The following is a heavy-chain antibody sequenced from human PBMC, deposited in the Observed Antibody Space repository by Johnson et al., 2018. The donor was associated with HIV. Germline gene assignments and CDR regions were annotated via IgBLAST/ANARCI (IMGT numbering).Heavy chain of an antibody. CDR1: GFTFDDYA. D-gene: IGHD2-2*01. V-gene: IGHV3-9*01. Sequence: VQVVESGGGLVQPGRSLRLSCAASGFTFDDYAMHWVRQAPGKGLEWVSGISWNSGSIGYADSVKGRFTISRANAKNSLYLQMNSLRAEDTALYYCAKKAGPRDLGYCTSTNCRFEAFDVWGPGTMVTVSS. J-gene: IGHJ3*01. CDR3: AKKAGPRDLGYCTSTNCRFEAFDV. CDR2: ISWNSGSI.